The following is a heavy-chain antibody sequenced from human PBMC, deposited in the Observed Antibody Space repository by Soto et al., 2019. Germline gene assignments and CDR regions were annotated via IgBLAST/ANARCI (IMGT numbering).Heavy chain of an antibody. CDR1: GFTFSSYA. J-gene: IGHJ4*02. CDR3: ARESDIVATNPTFDY. CDR2: ISYDGSNK. V-gene: IGHV3-30-3*01. Sequence: QVQLVESGGGVVQPGRSLRLSCAASGFTFSSYAMHWVRQAPGKGLEWVAVISYDGSNKYYADSVKGRFTISRDNSKNTLYLQTNSLRAEDTAVYYCARESDIVATNPTFDYWGQGTLVTVSS. D-gene: IGHD5-12*01.